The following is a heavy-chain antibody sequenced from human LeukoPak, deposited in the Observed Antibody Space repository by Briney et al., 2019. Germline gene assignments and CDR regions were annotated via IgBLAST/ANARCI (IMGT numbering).Heavy chain of an antibody. V-gene: IGHV4-34*01. Sequence: SETLSLTCSVSGDSISTYWWNWIRQPAGKGLEWIGEINHSGSTNYNPSLKSRVTISVDTSKNQFSLKLSSVTAADTAVYYCARDQELHQLPDYWGQGTLVTASS. CDR1: GDSISTYW. D-gene: IGHD2-2*01. J-gene: IGHJ4*02. CDR3: ARDQELHQLPDY. CDR2: INHSGST.